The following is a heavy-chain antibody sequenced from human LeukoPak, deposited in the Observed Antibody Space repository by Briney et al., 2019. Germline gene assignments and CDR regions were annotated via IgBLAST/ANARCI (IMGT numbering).Heavy chain of an antibody. J-gene: IGHJ6*02. CDR3: AKPQGPSFGIELPAVFPRGGAMDV. V-gene: IGHV3-23*01. CDR2: ISGSGGTT. D-gene: IGHD2-2*01. Sequence: GGSLRLSCAASGFNFLTYAMSWVRQAPGKGLEWVSSISGSGGTTDYADSVKGRFTISRDNSKNTLYLHMNSLRAGDTAVYCCAKPQGPSFGIELPAVFPRGGAMDVWGQGTTVTVSS. CDR1: GFNFLTYA.